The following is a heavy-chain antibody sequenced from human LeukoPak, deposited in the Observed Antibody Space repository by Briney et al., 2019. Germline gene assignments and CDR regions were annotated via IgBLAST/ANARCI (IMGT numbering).Heavy chain of an antibody. CDR3: VRDGGVSGYDLLDY. Sequence: PGGSLRLSCAASGFTVSGNYMSWVRQAPGKGLEWVANINQDGSKEYYMDSVKARFTISRDNAKNSLSLQMNSLRAEDTAVYYCVRDGGVSGYDLLDYWGQGTLVTVSS. V-gene: IGHV3-7*01. CDR1: GFTVSGNY. CDR2: INQDGSKE. J-gene: IGHJ4*02. D-gene: IGHD5-12*01.